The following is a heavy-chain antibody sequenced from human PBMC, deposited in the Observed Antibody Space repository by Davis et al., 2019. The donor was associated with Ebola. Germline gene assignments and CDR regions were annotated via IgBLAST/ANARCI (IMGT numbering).Heavy chain of an antibody. CDR1: GGSFSGYY. D-gene: IGHD2-21*01. J-gene: IGHJ3*02. CDR3: ARDSQFGFDI. V-gene: IGHV4-34*01. Sequence: SETLSLTCAVYGGSFSGYYWSWIRQPPGKGLEWIGEINHSGSTNYNPSLKSRVTISVDTSKNQFSLKLSSVTAADTAVYYCARDSQFGFDIWGQGTMVTVSS. CDR2: INHSGST.